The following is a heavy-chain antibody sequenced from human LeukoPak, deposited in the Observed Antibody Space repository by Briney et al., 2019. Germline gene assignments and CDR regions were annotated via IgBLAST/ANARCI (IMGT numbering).Heavy chain of an antibody. Sequence: ASVTVSCKASGYTFTGYYMHWVRQAPGQGLEWMGWINPNSGGTNYAQKFQGRVTITRNTSISTAYMELSSLRSEDTAVYYCARAHENYYDSSGLDFDYWGQGTLVTVSS. CDR1: GYTFTGYY. J-gene: IGHJ4*02. CDR2: INPNSGGT. D-gene: IGHD3-22*01. V-gene: IGHV1-2*02. CDR3: ARAHENYYDSSGLDFDY.